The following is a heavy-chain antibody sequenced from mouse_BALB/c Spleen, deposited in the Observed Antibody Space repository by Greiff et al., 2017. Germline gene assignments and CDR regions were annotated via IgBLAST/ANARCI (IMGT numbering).Heavy chain of an antibody. CDR3: ARDNWDVGFDY. D-gene: IGHD4-1*01. Sequence: EVQLVESGGGLVQPGGSRKLSCAASGFTFSSFGMHWVRQAPGKGLEWVAYISSGSSTIYYADTVKGRFTISRDNPKNTLFLQMTSLRSEDTAMYYCARDNWDVGFDYWGQGTTLTVSA. CDR2: ISSGSSTI. J-gene: IGHJ2*01. V-gene: IGHV5-17*02. CDR1: GFTFSSFG.